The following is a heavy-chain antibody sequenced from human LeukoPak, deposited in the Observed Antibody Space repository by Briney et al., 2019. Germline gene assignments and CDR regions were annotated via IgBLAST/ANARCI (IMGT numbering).Heavy chain of an antibody. CDR2: ISGSGGST. CDR3: AKNVVGMATISSDYDY. J-gene: IGHJ4*02. CDR1: GFTFSSYA. D-gene: IGHD5-24*01. Sequence: GGSLRLSCAASGFTFSSYAMSWVRQAPGKGLEWVSAISGSGGSTYYADSVKGRFTISRDNSKNTLYLQMNSLRAEGTAVYYCAKNVVGMATISSDYDYWGQGTLVTVSS. V-gene: IGHV3-23*01.